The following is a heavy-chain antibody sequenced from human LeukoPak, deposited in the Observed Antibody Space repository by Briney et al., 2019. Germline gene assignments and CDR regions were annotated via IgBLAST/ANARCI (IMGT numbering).Heavy chain of an antibody. CDR3: ARDGGSAWFLDY. CDR2: ISSSGSTI. D-gene: IGHD6-19*01. J-gene: IGHJ4*02. V-gene: IGHV3-48*04. Sequence: GGSLRLSCAASGFTFNSYAMSWVRQAPGKGLEWVSYISSSGSTIYYADSVKGRFTISRDNAKNSLYLQMDSLRAEDTAVYYCARDGGSAWFLDYWGQGTLVTVSS. CDR1: GFTFNSYA.